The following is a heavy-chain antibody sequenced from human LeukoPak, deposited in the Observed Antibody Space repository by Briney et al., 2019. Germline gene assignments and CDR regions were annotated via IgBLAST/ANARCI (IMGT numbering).Heavy chain of an antibody. V-gene: IGHV3-23*01. D-gene: IGHD3-22*01. Sequence: GGSLRLSCATSGCTSSSYVMSWVRQSPGKGLEWVSALSRSGRTTHSADAVQGRFTISGDKSKNTLYLQMNSLRAEDTAVYYCAKDSPSSGSFYWGKGTLVTVSS. CDR3: AKDSPSSGSFY. CDR2: LSRSGRTT. J-gene: IGHJ4*02. CDR1: GCTSSSYV.